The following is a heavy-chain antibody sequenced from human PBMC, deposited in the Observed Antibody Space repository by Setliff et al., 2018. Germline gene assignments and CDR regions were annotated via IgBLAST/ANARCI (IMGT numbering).Heavy chain of an antibody. Sequence: SETLSLTCTVSRGPINSHYWSWIRQPAGKGLEWIGRIYADGSTNYNPSLKSRVTMSIDTSKNQFFLGVRSVTAADTAVYYCARDRGSNNSPEDFDSWGLGTLVTVSS. CDR3: ARDRGSNNSPEDFDS. V-gene: IGHV4-4*07. J-gene: IGHJ4*02. CDR1: RGPINSHY. CDR2: IYADGST. D-gene: IGHD1-20*01.